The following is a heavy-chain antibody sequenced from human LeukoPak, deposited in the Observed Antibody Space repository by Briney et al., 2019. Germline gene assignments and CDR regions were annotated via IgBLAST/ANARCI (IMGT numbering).Heavy chain of an antibody. D-gene: IGHD2-2*01. CDR1: GGSISSSSYY. CDR3: ARQDCSSTSCFRPLNFDP. CDR2: IYYSGST. Sequence: SETLSLTCTVSGGSISSSSYYWGWIRQPPGKGLEWIGSIYYSGSTYYNPSLKSRVTTSVDTSKNQFSLKLSSVTAADTAVYYCARQDCSSTSCFRPLNFDPWGQGTLVTVSS. V-gene: IGHV4-39*01. J-gene: IGHJ5*02.